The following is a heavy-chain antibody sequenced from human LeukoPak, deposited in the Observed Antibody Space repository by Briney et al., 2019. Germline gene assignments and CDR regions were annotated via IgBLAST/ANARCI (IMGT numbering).Heavy chain of an antibody. Sequence: PSETLSLTXAVYGGSFSGYYWSWIRQPPGKGLEWTGEINHSGNINYNPSLKSRVTISEDTSKNQFSLKLSSVTAADTAVYYCARGKYDSNGYYLDYWGQGTLVTVSS. CDR2: INHSGNI. D-gene: IGHD3-22*01. CDR1: GGSFSGYY. J-gene: IGHJ4*02. V-gene: IGHV4-34*01. CDR3: ARGKYDSNGYYLDY.